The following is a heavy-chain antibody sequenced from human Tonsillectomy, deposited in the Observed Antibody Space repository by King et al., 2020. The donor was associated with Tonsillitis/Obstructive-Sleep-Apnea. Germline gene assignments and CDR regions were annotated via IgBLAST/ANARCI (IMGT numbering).Heavy chain of an antibody. J-gene: IGHJ4*02. CDR2: IKQDGSEK. D-gene: IGHD2-8*01. V-gene: IGHV3-7*04. Sequence: VQLVESGGGLVQPGGSLRLSCAASGFTFSSYWMSWVRQAPGKGLEWVANIKQDGSEKYYVDSVKGRFTISRDNAKNSLYLQMNSLRAEDTAVYYCAGGGYCTNGVCYGYFDYWGQGTLVTVSS. CDR3: AGGGYCTNGVCYGYFDY. CDR1: GFTFSSYW.